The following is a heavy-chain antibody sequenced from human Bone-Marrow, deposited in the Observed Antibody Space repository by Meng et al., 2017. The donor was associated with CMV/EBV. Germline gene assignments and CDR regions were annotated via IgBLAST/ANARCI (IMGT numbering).Heavy chain of an antibody. CDR3: ARDVGTKYGMDV. CDR2: IYYGGDT. CDR1: GGSVSSSRYY. V-gene: IGHV4-39*07. Sequence: SETLSLTCTVSGGSVSSSRYYWGWIRQPPGKGLEWIGSIYYGGDTYYNPSLKSRVTISIDTSKNQFSLKLSSVTAADTAVYYCARDVGTKYGMDVWGQGTTVTVSS. D-gene: IGHD1-7*01. J-gene: IGHJ6*02.